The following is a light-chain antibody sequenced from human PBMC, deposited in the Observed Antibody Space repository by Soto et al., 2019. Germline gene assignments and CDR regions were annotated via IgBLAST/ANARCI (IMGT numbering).Light chain of an antibody. J-gene: IGKJ4*01. CDR1: QSVNSD. Sequence: EIVMTQSPATLSVSPGERATLSCRASQSVNSDLAWYQQKPGQAPRLLIYDASTRATGIPARFSGSGSGTEFTLTISSLQSADFAVYYCQQYNNWPLTFGGGTQVEI. V-gene: IGKV3-15*01. CDR2: DAS. CDR3: QQYNNWPLT.